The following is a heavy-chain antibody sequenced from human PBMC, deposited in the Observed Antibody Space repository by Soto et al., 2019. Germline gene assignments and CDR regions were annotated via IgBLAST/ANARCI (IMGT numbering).Heavy chain of an antibody. V-gene: IGHV3-20*04. CDR2: INWNGGST. CDR1: GFTFDDYG. CDR3: ARGINYGSGSYYYGMDV. D-gene: IGHD3-10*01. Sequence: GGSLRLSCAASGFTFDDYGMSWVRQAPGKGLEWVSGINWNGGSTGYADSVKGRFTISRDNAKNSLYLQMNSLRAEDTALYYCARGINYGSGSYYYGMDVWGQGTTVTVSS. J-gene: IGHJ6*02.